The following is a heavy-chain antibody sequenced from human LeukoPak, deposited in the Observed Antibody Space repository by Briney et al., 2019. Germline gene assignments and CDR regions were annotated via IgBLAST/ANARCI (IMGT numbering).Heavy chain of an antibody. CDR2: IIGNSAIT. CDR1: GFTFSTYA. CDR3: ARVHPVTTYYGMDV. D-gene: IGHD4-17*01. V-gene: IGHV3-23*01. J-gene: IGHJ6*02. Sequence: GGSLRLSCAASGFTFSTYAMNWVRQAPGKGLEWVSVIIGNSAITHYADSVKGRFTISRDNSKNTLYLQMNSLRAEDTAVCYCARVHPVTTYYGMDVWGQGTTVTVSS.